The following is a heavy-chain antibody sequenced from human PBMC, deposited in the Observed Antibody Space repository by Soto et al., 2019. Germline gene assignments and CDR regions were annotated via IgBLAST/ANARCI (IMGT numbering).Heavy chain of an antibody. CDR1: SFSISNSDYY. J-gene: IGHJ5*01. V-gene: IGHV4-39*01. D-gene: IGHD3-22*01. CDR3: ARQYYFDRRGSNPRNSWFDF. Sequence: SETLSLTCAVSSFSISNSDYYWGWVRQPPGKGLEWIGSMHYTGSAYYNPSLKSRVTISVDTSTNQFSLNLKAVTAADTALYFCARQYYFDRRGSNPRNSWFDFWGQGTQVIVSS. CDR2: MHYTGSA.